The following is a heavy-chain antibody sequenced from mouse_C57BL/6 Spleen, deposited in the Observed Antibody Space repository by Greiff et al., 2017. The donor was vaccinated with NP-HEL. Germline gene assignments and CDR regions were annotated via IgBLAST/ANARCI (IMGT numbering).Heavy chain of an antibody. CDR1: GYTFTDYN. CDR2: INPNNGGT. CDR3: AKEGTYAMDY. D-gene: IGHD2-14*01. Sequence: EVQLQESGPELVKPGASVKMSCKASGYTFTDYNMHWVKQSHGKSLEWIGYINPNNGGTSYNQKFKGKATLTVNKSSSTAYMELRSLTSEDSAVYYCAKEGTYAMDYWGQGTSVTVSS. J-gene: IGHJ4*01. V-gene: IGHV1-22*01.